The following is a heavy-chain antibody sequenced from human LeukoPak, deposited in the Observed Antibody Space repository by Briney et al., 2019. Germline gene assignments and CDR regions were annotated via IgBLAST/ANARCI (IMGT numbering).Heavy chain of an antibody. Sequence: GGSLRLSCTASGFTFGDYAMCWFRQAPGEGLEWVGFVRSKAHGGTTEYAASVKGRFTISRDDSKSIAYLQMDSLETEDTAVYYCTRAGRYCSGGSCYSFYWGQGTLVTVSS. J-gene: IGHJ4*02. V-gene: IGHV3-49*03. CDR1: GFTFGDYA. CDR2: VRSKAHGGTT. CDR3: TRAGRYCSGGSCYSFY. D-gene: IGHD2-15*01.